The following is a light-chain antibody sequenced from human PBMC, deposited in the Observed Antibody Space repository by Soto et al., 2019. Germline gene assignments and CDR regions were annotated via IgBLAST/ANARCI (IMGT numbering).Light chain of an antibody. CDR2: GAS. CDR1: QSVDSTF. J-gene: IGKJ1*01. Sequence: EIVLTQSPGSLSLSPGERATLSCRASQSVDSTFFAWYQKKPGQAPRLLIYGASKRATSVPDRFSGSGSGTDYTLIIGRLEPEDFAVYYCQQYMSSVTFGQGTKVEI. CDR3: QQYMSSVT. V-gene: IGKV3-20*01.